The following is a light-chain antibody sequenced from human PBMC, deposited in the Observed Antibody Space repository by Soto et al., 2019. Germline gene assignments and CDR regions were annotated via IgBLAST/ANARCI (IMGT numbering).Light chain of an antibody. J-gene: IGLJ2*01. CDR3: CSYAGSYTVV. CDR1: SSDVGGYNY. V-gene: IGLV2-11*01. CDR2: DVS. Sequence: QSALTQPRSVSGSPGQSVTISCTGTSSDVGGYNYVSWYQQHPGKAPKVMIYDVSKRPSGVPDRFSGSKSGNTASLTISGLQAEDEADYYCCSYAGSYTVVFGGGAQRPVL.